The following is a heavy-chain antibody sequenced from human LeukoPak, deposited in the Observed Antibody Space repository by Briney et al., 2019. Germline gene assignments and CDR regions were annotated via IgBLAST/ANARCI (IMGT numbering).Heavy chain of an antibody. CDR3: AREAVTRGGMDV. CDR2: IYYSGST. J-gene: IGHJ6*02. D-gene: IGHD4-17*01. CDR1: GGSISSSSYY. V-gene: IGHV4-39*07. Sequence: PSETLSLTCTVSGGSISSSSYYWGWIRQPPGKGLEWIGSIYYSGSTYYNPSLKSRVTISVDTSKNQFSLKLSSVTAADTAVYYCAREAVTRGGMDVWGQGTTVTVSS.